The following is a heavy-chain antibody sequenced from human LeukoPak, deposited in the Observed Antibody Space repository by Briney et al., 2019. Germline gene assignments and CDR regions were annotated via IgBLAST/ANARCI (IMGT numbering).Heavy chain of an antibody. CDR3: AKGRTYVDY. CDR2: IDTAGGTT. J-gene: IGHJ4*02. CDR1: GFTFSSYA. V-gene: IGHV3-23*01. Sequence: GGSLRLSCAASGFTFSSYAMSWVRQAPGKGLEWVSSIDTAGGTTYYADSVKGRFTISRVNSKSTLYLQMNSLRAEDTAVYHCAKGRTYVDYWGQGTLVTVSS.